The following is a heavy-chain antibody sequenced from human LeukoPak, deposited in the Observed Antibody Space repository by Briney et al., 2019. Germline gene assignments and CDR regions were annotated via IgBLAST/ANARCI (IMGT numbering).Heavy chain of an antibody. CDR2: IIPIFGTA. CDR3: AREYPDYGDGFDY. D-gene: IGHD4-17*01. CDR1: GGTFSSYA. J-gene: IGHJ4*02. V-gene: IGHV1-69*13. Sequence: EASVKVSCKASGGTFSSYAISWVRQAPGQGLEWMGGIIPIFGTANYAQKFQGRVTITADESTSTAYMELSSLRAEDTAVYYCAREYPDYGDGFDYWGQGTLVTVSS.